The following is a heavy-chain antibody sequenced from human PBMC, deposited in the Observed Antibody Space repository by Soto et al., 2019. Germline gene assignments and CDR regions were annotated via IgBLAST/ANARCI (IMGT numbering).Heavy chain of an antibody. Sequence: SETLSLTGAVYGGSVSGYYWSWIRQPPGKGLEWIGEINHSGSTNYNPSLKSRVTISVDTSKNQFSLKLSSVTAADTAVYYCARSPNWFDPWGQGTLVTVSS. CDR2: INHSGST. CDR3: ARSPNWFDP. V-gene: IGHV4-34*01. CDR1: GGSVSGYY. J-gene: IGHJ5*02.